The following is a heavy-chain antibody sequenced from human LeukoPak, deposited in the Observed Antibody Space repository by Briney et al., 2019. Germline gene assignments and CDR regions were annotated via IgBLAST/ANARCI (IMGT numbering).Heavy chain of an antibody. J-gene: IGHJ4*02. V-gene: IGHV4-34*01. D-gene: IGHD2-15*01. CDR1: GGSFSGYY. CDR3: ARTCSGGSCYAFVAFDY. CDR2: INHSGST. Sequence: SETLSLTCAVYGGSFSGYYWSWIRQPPGKGLEWIGEINHSGSTNYNPSLKSRVTISVDTSKNQFFLKLSSVTAADTAVYYCARTCSGGSCYAFVAFDYWGQGTLVTVSS.